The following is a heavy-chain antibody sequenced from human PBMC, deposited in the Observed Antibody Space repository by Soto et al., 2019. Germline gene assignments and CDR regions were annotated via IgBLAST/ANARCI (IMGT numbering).Heavy chain of an antibody. CDR1: GFSLSTSGVG. CDR3: AHAGNYYGSGSWFDP. V-gene: IGHV2-5*02. D-gene: IGHD3-10*01. J-gene: IGHJ5*02. Sequence: QITLKESGPTLVKPTQTLTLTCTFSGFSLSTSGVGVGWIRQPPGKALEWLALIYWDDDKRYSPSLKSRLTITKDPSKNQVVLTMTNMDPVDTATYYCAHAGNYYGSGSWFDPWGQGTLVTVSS. CDR2: IYWDDDK.